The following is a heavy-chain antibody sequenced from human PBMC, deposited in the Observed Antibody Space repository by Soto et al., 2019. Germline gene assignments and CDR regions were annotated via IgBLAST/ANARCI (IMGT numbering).Heavy chain of an antibody. CDR3: ARERDGHNPNWFDL. CDR1: GFTVSSNY. D-gene: IGHD2-8*01. V-gene: IGHV3-53*01. Sequence: LRLSCAVSGFTVSSNYMSWIRQPPGKGPEWVSDIYSGGSTYYADSVKGRFTISRDNSKNTLYLQMNSLRAEDTAVYYCARERDGHNPNWFDLWGQGTLVTVSS. J-gene: IGHJ5*02. CDR2: IYSGGST.